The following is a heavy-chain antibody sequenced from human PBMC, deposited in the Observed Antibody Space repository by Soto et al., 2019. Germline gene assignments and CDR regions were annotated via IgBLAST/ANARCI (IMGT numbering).Heavy chain of an antibody. V-gene: IGHV1-69*01. CDR2: IIPILGST. Sequence: QVQLLQSGAELREPGSSVRVSCTPSGGTFVSSAFAWVRQAPGGKIEWMGGIIPILGSTKYAEKFLGRLTIRADDSSRTAYLELSSLTFYDTAVYFSAKKNPHGDSNKAWLDPWGQGTLVTVST. J-gene: IGHJ5*02. D-gene: IGHD2-8*01. CDR3: AKKNPHGDSNKAWLDP. CDR1: GGTFVSSA.